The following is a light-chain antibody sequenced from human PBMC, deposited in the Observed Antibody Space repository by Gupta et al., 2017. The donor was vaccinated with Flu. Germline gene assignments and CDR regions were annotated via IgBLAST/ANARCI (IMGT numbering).Light chain of an antibody. J-gene: IGLJ1*01. V-gene: IGLV3-21*03. CDR2: DDS. CDR3: QVWDSRSDHYV. Sequence: GKTASISCGGDDSGGKSVHWYQQKPGQAPVLVAYDDSVRPSGIPDRFSGSNSGGTATLLINRVEAGDEADYYCQVWDSRSDHYVFGTGTKVSVL. CDR1: DSGGKS.